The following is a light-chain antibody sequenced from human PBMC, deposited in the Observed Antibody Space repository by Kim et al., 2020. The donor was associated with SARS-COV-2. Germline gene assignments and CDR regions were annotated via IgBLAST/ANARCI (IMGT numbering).Light chain of an antibody. J-gene: IGKJ3*01. CDR1: QGISSY. Sequence: ASVGDRVTIPCRASQGISSYLAWYQQKPGKAPKVLIYAASTLQSGVPSRFSGSGSGTESTLTISSLQPEDFATYYCQQLNSFRVTFGPGTKVDIK. CDR3: QQLNSFRVT. CDR2: AAS. V-gene: IGKV1-9*01.